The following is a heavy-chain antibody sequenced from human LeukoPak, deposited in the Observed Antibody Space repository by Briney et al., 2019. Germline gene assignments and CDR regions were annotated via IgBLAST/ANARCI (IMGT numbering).Heavy chain of an antibody. CDR2: INPNSGGT. Sequence: GASVKVSCKASGYTFTGYYMHWVRQAPGQGLEWMGWINPNSGGTNYAQKFQGRVTMTRDTSISTAYMELSRLRSDDTAVYYCARGGYCSSTSCYNNWFDPWGQGTLVTVSS. CDR1: GYTFTGYY. V-gene: IGHV1-2*02. CDR3: ARGGYCSSTSCYNNWFDP. J-gene: IGHJ5*02. D-gene: IGHD2-2*01.